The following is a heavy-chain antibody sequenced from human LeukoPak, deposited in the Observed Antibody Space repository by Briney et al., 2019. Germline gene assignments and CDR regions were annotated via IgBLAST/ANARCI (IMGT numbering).Heavy chain of an antibody. CDR3: AREGSRYRFDY. Sequence: SGGSLRLSCAASGFTVSSNYMSWVRQAPGKGLEWVSVIYSGGSTYYADSVKGRFTISRDNSKNTLYLQMNSLRAEDTAVYYCAREGSRYRFDYWGQGTLVTVSS. V-gene: IGHV3-66*01. D-gene: IGHD1-1*01. CDR2: IYSGGST. CDR1: GFTVSSNY. J-gene: IGHJ4*02.